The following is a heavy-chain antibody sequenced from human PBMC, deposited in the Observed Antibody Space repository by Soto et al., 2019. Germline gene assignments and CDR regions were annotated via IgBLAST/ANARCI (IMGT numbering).Heavy chain of an antibody. CDR3: AKDGVVVAAGYCDY. CDR2: IRWDGGST. Sequence: EVQLVESGGVVVQPGGSLRLSCAASGFTFDDYTIHWVRQAPGKGLEWVSLIRWDGGSTYYADSVKGRFTISRDNSKNSLYLQMNSLRTEDTALYYCAKDGVVVAAGYCDYWGQGTLVTVSS. D-gene: IGHD2-15*01. J-gene: IGHJ4*02. CDR1: GFTFDDYT. V-gene: IGHV3-43*01.